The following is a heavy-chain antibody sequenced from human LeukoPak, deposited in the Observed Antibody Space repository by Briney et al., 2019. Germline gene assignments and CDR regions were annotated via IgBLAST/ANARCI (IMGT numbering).Heavy chain of an antibody. CDR3: TTGRLDDFWSGYYSEYFQH. D-gene: IGHD3-3*01. CDR2: IKSKTDGGTT. V-gene: IGHV3-15*01. Sequence: GGSLRLSCAASGFTLSNAWMSWVRQAPGKGLERVGRIKSKTDGGTTDYAAPVKGRFTISRDDSKNTLYLQMNSLKTEDTAVYYCTTGRLDDFWSGYYSEYFQHWGQGTLVTVSS. CDR1: GFTLSNAW. J-gene: IGHJ1*01.